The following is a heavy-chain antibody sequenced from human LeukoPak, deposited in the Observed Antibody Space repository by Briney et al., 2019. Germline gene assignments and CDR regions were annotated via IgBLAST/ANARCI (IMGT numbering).Heavy chain of an antibody. CDR3: ARRLVYDYVWGSYRYDFDY. CDR2: INHSGST. J-gene: IGHJ4*02. V-gene: IGHV4-34*01. Sequence: PSETLSLTCAVYGGSFSGYYWSWIRQPPGKGLEWIGEINHSGSTNYNPSLKSRVTISVDTSKNQFSLKLSSVTAADTAVYYCARRLVYDYVWGSYRYDFDYWGQGTLVTVSS. D-gene: IGHD3-16*02. CDR1: GGSFSGYY.